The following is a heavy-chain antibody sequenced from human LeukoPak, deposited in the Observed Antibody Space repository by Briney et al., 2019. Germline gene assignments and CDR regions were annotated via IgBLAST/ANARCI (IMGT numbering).Heavy chain of an antibody. V-gene: IGHV1-2*02. Sequence: ASVKVSCKASGYTFTGYYMHWVRQAPGQGLEWMGWINPNSGGTNYAQKFQGRVTMTRDTSISTAYMELSRLRSDDTAVYYCARDKYYDILTASPSFDYWGQGTLVTVSS. CDR2: INPNSGGT. CDR1: GYTFTGYY. CDR3: ARDKYYDILTASPSFDY. J-gene: IGHJ4*02. D-gene: IGHD3-9*01.